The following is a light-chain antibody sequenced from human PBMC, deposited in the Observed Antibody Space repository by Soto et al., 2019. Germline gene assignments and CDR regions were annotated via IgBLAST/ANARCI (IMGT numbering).Light chain of an antibody. CDR3: QQTSSAPFT. Sequence: DIQMAQSPSSVSASVGDRVTISCRASQGISIWLAWYQQKPGKAPKLLVYAASNLQRGVPSRFSGSGSGTEFTLTISSLQPEDFATYYCQQTSSAPFTFGPGTKVDI. CDR1: QGISIW. V-gene: IGKV1-12*01. J-gene: IGKJ3*01. CDR2: AAS.